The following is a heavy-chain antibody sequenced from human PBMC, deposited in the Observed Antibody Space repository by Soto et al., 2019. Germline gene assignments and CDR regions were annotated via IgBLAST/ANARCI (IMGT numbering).Heavy chain of an antibody. D-gene: IGHD6-13*01. Sequence: GGSLRLSCAASGFTFSSYAMHWVRQAPGKGLEWVSVIYSGGSTYYADSVKGRFTISRDNSKNTLYLQMNSLRAEDTAVYYCASETAAGTSFYYYYGMDVWGQGTTVTVSS. CDR2: IYSGGST. V-gene: IGHV3-53*01. CDR1: GFTFSSYA. CDR3: ASETAAGTSFYYYYGMDV. J-gene: IGHJ6*02.